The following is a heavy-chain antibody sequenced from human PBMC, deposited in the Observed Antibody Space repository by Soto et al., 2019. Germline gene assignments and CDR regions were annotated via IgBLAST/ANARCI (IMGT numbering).Heavy chain of an antibody. V-gene: IGHV1-69*01. CDR2: IIPIFGTA. J-gene: IGHJ4*02. CDR1: GGTFSNYA. Sequence: QVHLVQSGAEVKKPGSSVKVSCKTSGGTFSNYAISWVRQAPGQGLEWMGGIIPIFGTANYAQKFQGRVTITADESTTTAYMELSSLRSEDTAVYYCAREGYGDYGEPFDYWGQGPLVTVSS. CDR3: AREGYGDYGEPFDY. D-gene: IGHD4-17*01.